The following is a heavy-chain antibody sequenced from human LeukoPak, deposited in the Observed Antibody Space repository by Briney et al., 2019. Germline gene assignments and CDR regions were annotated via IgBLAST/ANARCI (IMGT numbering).Heavy chain of an antibody. J-gene: IGHJ4*02. D-gene: IGHD1-26*01. Sequence: SGGSLRLSCAASGFTFSSYWMHWARHAPGKGLVWASRIDTDGSFTSYADSVRGRFTISRDNAKNTLYLQMSSLRAEDTAVYDCIRGTVGAPGNDYWGQGTLVTVSS. CDR1: GFTFSSYW. V-gene: IGHV3-74*01. CDR3: IRGTVGAPGNDY. CDR2: IDTDGSFT.